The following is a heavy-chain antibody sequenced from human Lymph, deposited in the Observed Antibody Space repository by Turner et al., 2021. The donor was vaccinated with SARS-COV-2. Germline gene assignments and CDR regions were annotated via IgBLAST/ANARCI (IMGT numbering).Heavy chain of an antibody. Sequence: QVQLVESGGGVVQPGRSLRLSGAAAGCTFSSYAMHWVRQAPGKGLEWVAFISYDGSDKYYADSVKGRFTFSRDNSKNTLYLQMNSLRAEDTAVYYCARDRDSSGWVDYWGQGTLVTVSS. CDR1: GCTFSSYA. V-gene: IGHV3-30*04. CDR2: ISYDGSDK. CDR3: ARDRDSSGWVDY. J-gene: IGHJ4*02. D-gene: IGHD3-22*01.